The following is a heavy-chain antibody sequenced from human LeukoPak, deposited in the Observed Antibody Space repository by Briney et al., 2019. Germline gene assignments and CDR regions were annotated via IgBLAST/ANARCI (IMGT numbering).Heavy chain of an antibody. V-gene: IGHV4-59*01. CDR3: AREGEYCTSTSCTRDY. D-gene: IGHD2-2*01. Sequence: SETLSLTCTVSGGSISSYYWSWIRQPPGKGLEWIGYIYYSGSTNYNPSLKSRVTISVDTSKNQFSLKLSSVTAADTAVYYCAREGEYCTSTSCTRDYWGQGTLVTVSS. J-gene: IGHJ4*02. CDR1: GGSISSYY. CDR2: IYYSGST.